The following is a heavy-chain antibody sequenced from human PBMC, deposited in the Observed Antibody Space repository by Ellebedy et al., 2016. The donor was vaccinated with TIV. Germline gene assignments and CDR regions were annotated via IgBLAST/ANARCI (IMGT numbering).Heavy chain of an antibody. V-gene: IGHV3-33*01. CDR1: GFTFSSYA. CDR3: ARGEYSGYAPPAY. J-gene: IGHJ4*02. D-gene: IGHD5-12*01. CDR2: MWHGGISK. Sequence: GESLKISCATSGFTFSSYAMHWVRQAPGKGLEWVAVMWHGGISKDYADSVKGRFAISGDNSKNTLYLQMNNLGAEDTAVYYCARGEYSGYAPPAYWGQGTLVIVSS.